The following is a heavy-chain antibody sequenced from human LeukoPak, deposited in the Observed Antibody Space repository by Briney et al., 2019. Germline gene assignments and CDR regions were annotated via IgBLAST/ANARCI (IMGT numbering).Heavy chain of an antibody. Sequence: GTSLRLPCAASGFTFSNYGMHWVRQAPGKGLEWVAAITYDGSSEYYADSVKDRFTVSRDNSKNTLYLQMSSLKTEDTAVYYCAKRGDGGHKSLEYWGQGTLVIVSS. CDR2: ITYDGSSE. D-gene: IGHD3-16*01. CDR3: AKRGDGGHKSLEY. CDR1: GFTFSNYG. V-gene: IGHV3-30*18. J-gene: IGHJ4*02.